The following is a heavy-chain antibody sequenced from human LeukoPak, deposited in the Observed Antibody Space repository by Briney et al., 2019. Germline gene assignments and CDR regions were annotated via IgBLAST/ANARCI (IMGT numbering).Heavy chain of an antibody. J-gene: IGHJ4*02. D-gene: IGHD3-22*01. CDR2: ISGSGGGT. Sequence: PGGSLRLSCAVSGITLSNYGMSWVRQAPGKGLEWVAGISGSGGGTTYADSVKGRFTISRDNAKNTLYLQMNSLRAEGTAVYFCAKRGVVIRVILVGFHKEAYYFDSWGQGALVTVSS. CDR3: AKRGVVIRVILVGFHKEAYYFDS. V-gene: IGHV3-23*01. CDR1: GITLSNYG.